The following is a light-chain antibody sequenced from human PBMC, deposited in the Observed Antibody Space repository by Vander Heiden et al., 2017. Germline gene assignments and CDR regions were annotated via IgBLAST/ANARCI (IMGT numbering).Light chain of an antibody. J-gene: IGLJ2*01. CDR3: QSYDSTNVV. V-gene: IGLV6-57*02. CDR1: SGRIASNY. CDR2: DDY. Sequence: NLMLTQPHSVSESPGKTVTISCTGSSGRIASNYVQWYQQRPGSAPTTVIYDDYQRPSGGPDRFSASIDSSSNSASLTISGLKTEDEADYYCQSYDSTNVVFGGGTKLTVL.